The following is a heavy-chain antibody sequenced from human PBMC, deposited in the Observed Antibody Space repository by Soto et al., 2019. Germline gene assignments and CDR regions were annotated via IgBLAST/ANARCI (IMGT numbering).Heavy chain of an antibody. CDR3: ARDQLVRYYDILTGHRPYYYYYMDV. V-gene: IGHV4-59*01. CDR2: IYYSGST. J-gene: IGHJ6*03. CDR1: GGSISSYY. Sequence: SETLSLTCTVSGGSISSYYWSWIRQPPGKGLEWIGYIYYSGSTNYNPSLKSRVTISVDTSKNQFSLKLSSVTSADTAVYYCARDQLVRYYDILTGHRPYYYYYMDVWGKGTTVTVSS. D-gene: IGHD3-9*01.